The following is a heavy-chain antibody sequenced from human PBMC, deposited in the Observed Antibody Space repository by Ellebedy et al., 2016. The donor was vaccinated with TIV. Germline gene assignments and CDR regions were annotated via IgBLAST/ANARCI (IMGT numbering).Heavy chain of an antibody. CDR3: ASYGDPDYYFDY. Sequence: ASVKVSXXASGYTFTSYDINWVRQATGQGLECMGWMNPNSGNTGYAQKFQGRVTMTRNTSISTAYMELSSLRSEDTAVYYCASYGDPDYYFDYWGQGTLVTVSS. CDR1: GYTFTSYD. D-gene: IGHD4-17*01. J-gene: IGHJ4*02. V-gene: IGHV1-8*01. CDR2: MNPNSGNT.